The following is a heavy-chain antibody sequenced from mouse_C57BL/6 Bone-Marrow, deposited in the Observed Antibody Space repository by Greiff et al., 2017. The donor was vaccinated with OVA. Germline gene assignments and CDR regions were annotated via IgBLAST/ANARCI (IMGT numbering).Heavy chain of an antibody. J-gene: IGHJ1*03. CDR3: AREDDYDWYFDV. CDR2: IYPGDGDT. CDR1: GYTFSNSW. V-gene: IGHV1-82*01. Sequence: QVQLQQSGPELVKPGASVKISCKASGYTFSNSWMNWVKQRPGKGLEWIGRIYPGDGDTNYNGKFKGKATLTADKSSSTAYMQLNSLTSEYSAVYFSAREDDYDWYFDVWGTGTTVTVSS. D-gene: IGHD2-4*01.